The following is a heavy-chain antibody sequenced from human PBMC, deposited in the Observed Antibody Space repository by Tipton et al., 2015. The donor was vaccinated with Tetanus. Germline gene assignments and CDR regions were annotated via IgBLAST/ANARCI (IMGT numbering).Heavy chain of an antibody. CDR3: ARDSGDDSSGYPFDY. CDR1: GGSISSGGYY. J-gene: IGHJ4*02. CDR2: IYYSRST. V-gene: IGHV4-31*03. Sequence: TLSLTCTVSGGSISSGGYYWSWIRQHPGKGLEWIGYIYYSRSTYYNPSLKSRVTISVDTSKNQFSLKLSSVTAADTAVYYCARDSGDDSSGYPFDYWGQGTLVTVSS. D-gene: IGHD3-22*01.